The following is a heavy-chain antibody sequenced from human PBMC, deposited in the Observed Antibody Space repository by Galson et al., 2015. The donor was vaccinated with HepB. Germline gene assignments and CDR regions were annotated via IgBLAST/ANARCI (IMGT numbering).Heavy chain of an antibody. D-gene: IGHD1-26*01. J-gene: IGHJ6*02. V-gene: IGHV1-3*01. CDR1: GYTFVDYS. Sequence: SVKVSCKASGYTFVDYSLHWVRQAPAQRLEWMGWINADSGDTKYSQNFQGRITITRDPSAISAYMELRSLRSEDTAIYYCARDFSHSRRATGYYYHGMDVWGQGTVVTVSS. CDR2: INADSGDT. CDR3: ARDFSHSRRATGYYYHGMDV.